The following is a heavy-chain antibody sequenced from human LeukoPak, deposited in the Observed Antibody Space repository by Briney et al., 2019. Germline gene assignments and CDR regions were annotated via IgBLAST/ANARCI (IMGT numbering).Heavy chain of an antibody. CDR2: ISYDGSNK. Sequence: PGGSLRLSCAASGFTFSSYGMHWVRQAPGKGLEWVAVISYDGSNKYYADSVKGRFTISRDNSKNTLYLQMNSLRAEDTAVYYCAKGGGVAGGNFDYWGQGTLVTVSS. D-gene: IGHD3-16*01. CDR1: GFTFSSYG. CDR3: AKGGGVAGGNFDY. V-gene: IGHV3-30*18. J-gene: IGHJ4*02.